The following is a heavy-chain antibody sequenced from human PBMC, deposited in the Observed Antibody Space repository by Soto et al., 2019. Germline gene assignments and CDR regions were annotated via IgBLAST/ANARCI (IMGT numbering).Heavy chain of an antibody. D-gene: IGHD5-18*01. CDR1: VGSVRIGSYY. CDR2: IYYSGST. J-gene: IGHJ6*02. CDR3: ARGQDTAMVTDYYYYGMDV. V-gene: IGHV4-61*01. Sequence: QVQLQESGPGLVKPSEPLSLPCTVPVGSVRIGSYYGSWIRQPPGKGLEWFGYIYYSGSTNYNPSLKSRVTISVDTSKNQFSLKLSSVTAADTAVYYCARGQDTAMVTDYYYYGMDVWGQGTTVTVSS.